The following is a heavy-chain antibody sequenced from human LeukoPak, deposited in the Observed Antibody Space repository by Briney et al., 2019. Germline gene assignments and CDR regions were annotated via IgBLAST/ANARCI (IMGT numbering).Heavy chain of an antibody. D-gene: IGHD6-19*01. Sequence: PGGSLRLSCAASGFTFSSYAMSWVRQAPGKGLEWVSAISGSGGSTYYADSVKGRFTISRDNSKNTLYLQMNSLRAEDTAVYYCATSVAVAGTGDDYWGQGTLVTVSS. CDR1: GFTFSSYA. CDR3: ATSVAVAGTGDDY. V-gene: IGHV3-23*01. J-gene: IGHJ4*02. CDR2: ISGSGGST.